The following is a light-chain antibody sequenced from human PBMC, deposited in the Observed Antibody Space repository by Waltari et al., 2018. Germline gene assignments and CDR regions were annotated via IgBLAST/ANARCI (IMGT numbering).Light chain of an antibody. V-gene: IGKV1-5*01. Sequence: IQMTQSPSTLSASVGDRVTITCRASHTITNWLAWYQQKPGKAPNVLIYDASTLESGVPSRFSGSGSGTEFTLTISSLQPDDFATYYCQQYNIYWTFGQGTKVEIK. CDR3: QQYNIYWT. CDR2: DAS. J-gene: IGKJ1*01. CDR1: HTITNW.